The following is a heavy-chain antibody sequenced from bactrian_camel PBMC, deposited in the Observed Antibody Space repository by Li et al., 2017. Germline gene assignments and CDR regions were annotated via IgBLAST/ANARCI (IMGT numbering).Heavy chain of an antibody. D-gene: IGHD6*01. Sequence: HVQLVESGGGSVQPGGSLTLSCTISTTPTPGYCVGWLRQGPGQGREGIAGFHSQGRTRYTDAVKGRFTVSKDSGKINLNLQMNNLKPEDTGMYFCAADSLYGDLQYFLDRPGKIENWGQGTQVTVS. CDR2: FHSQGRT. J-gene: IGHJ4*01. CDR1: TTPTPGYC. CDR3: AADSLYGDLQYFLDRPGKIEN. V-gene: IGHV3S9*01.